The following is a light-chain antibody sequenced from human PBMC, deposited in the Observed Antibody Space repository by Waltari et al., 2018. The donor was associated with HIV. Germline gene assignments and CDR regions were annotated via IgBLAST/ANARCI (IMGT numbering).Light chain of an antibody. V-gene: IGLV1-47*01. Sequence: QSFLTQPPSASGTPGPTVTISCSGSSSNIENDNVYWYQQLPGMTPKLLIYKNFLRPSVVPDRFAASKSGTSASLTISGLRSADEADYYCVGWDSSLSAYVFGAGTKVAVL. CDR2: KNF. CDR3: VGWDSSLSAYV. CDR1: SSNIENDN. J-gene: IGLJ1*01.